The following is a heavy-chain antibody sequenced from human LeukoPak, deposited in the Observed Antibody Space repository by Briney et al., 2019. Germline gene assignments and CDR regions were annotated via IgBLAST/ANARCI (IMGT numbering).Heavy chain of an antibody. D-gene: IGHD3-10*01. J-gene: IGHJ6*02. V-gene: IGHV3-7*01. Sequence: GGSLRLSCAASGFTFSSYWMSWVRQAPGKGLEWVANIKQDGSEKYYVDSVKGRFTISRDNAKNSLYLQMNSLRAEDTAVYYCARGVPPPYYYGSGDGMDVWGQGTTVTVSS. CDR3: ARGVPPPYYYGSGDGMDV. CDR2: IKQDGSEK. CDR1: GFTFSSYW.